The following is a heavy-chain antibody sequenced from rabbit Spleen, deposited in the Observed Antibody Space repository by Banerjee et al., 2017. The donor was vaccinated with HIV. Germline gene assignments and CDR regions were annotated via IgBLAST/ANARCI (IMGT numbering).Heavy chain of an antibody. CDR1: GFDFSTYG. D-gene: IGHD7-1*01. V-gene: IGHV1S47*01. J-gene: IGHJ4*01. CDR3: VREAGYAGYGDGNL. Sequence: QEQLVESGGGLVQPGGSLKLSCKASGFDFSTYGVSWVRQGPGKGLEWIGYIDPIFGTTNYATLVNGRFSISRENTQNTLYLQLNSLTVADTATYFCVREAGYAGYGDGNLWGPGTLVTVS. CDR2: IDPIFGTT.